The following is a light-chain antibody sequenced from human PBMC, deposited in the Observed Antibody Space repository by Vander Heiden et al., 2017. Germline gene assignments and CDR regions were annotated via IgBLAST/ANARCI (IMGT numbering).Light chain of an antibody. J-gene: IGLJ1*01. Sequence: QSPLTQPPSASGSPGPAVTISCTGASRNDGTYYYVPWYQQPAGKAPKLMIYESSKRPAGVPDRFSGSKSGNTASLTVAGLQPEDEADYYCSSYAGSNTYVFGTGTKVTVL. CDR3: SSYAGSNTYV. CDR1: SRNDGTYYY. V-gene: IGLV2-8*01. CDR2: ESS.